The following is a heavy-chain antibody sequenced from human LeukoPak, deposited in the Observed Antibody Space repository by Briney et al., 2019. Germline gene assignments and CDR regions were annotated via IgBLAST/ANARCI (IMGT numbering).Heavy chain of an antibody. CDR2: IYYSGTT. J-gene: IGHJ5*02. CDR1: GGSITSSNYY. Sequence: SETLSLTCTVSGGSITSSNYYWGWIRQPPGKGLEWIGNIYYSGTTYYNPSLKSRVTISVDTSKNQFSLKLGSVTAADTAVYYCARERGTRTIAAAPWFDPWGQGTLVTVSS. CDR3: ARERGTRTIAAAPWFDP. V-gene: IGHV4-39*07. D-gene: IGHD6-13*01.